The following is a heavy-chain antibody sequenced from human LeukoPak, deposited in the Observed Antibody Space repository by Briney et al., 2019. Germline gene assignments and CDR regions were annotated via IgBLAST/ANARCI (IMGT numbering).Heavy chain of an antibody. V-gene: IGHV4-39*07. CDR3: ARDRRYFDL. CDR1: GGSISSSGYY. CDR2: IYHSGST. Sequence: SETLSLTCTVSGGSISSSGYYWGWIRQPPGKGLEWIASIYHSGSTYYNPSLKSRVTISVDTSKNQFSLKLSSVTAADTAVYYCARDRRYFDLWGRGTLVTVSS. J-gene: IGHJ2*01.